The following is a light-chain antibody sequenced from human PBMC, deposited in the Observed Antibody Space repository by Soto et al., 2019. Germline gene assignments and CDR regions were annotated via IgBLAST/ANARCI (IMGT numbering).Light chain of an antibody. Sequence: QYVLTQSSSASASLGSSVKLTCTLSSGHSSYIIAWHQQQPGKAPRYLMRLEGSGSYNKGSGVPDRFSGSSSGADRYLTISNLQSEDEADYYCETWDDNSWVFGGWTKLTVL. CDR2: LEGSGSY. CDR1: SGHSSYI. J-gene: IGLJ3*02. CDR3: ETWDDNSWV. V-gene: IGLV4-60*03.